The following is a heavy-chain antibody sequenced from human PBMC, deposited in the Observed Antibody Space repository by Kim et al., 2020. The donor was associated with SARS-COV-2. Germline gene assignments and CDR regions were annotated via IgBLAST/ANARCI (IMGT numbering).Heavy chain of an antibody. Sequence: GGSLRLSCAASGFTFSDYYMSWIRQAPGKGLEWVSYISSSSSYTNYADSVKGRFTISRDNAKNSLYLQMNSLRAEDTAVYYCARVLGSSGPFDYWGQGTLVTVSS. D-gene: IGHD6-25*01. CDR2: ISSSSSYT. J-gene: IGHJ4*02. CDR1: GFTFSDYY. V-gene: IGHV3-11*06. CDR3: ARVLGSSGPFDY.